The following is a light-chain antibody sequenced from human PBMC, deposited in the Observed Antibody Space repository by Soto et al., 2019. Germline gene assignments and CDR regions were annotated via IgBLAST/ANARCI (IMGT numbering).Light chain of an antibody. CDR2: KAS. CDR1: QSINMW. CDR3: QQYSSYPHT. V-gene: IGKV1-5*03. J-gene: IGKJ2*01. Sequence: DIPMTQSPSTLSASVGDRVTITCRASQSINMWLAWYQQNPGKAPKLLIYKASFLESGVPSRLSGSGSGTDFTLTIRSLQPDDSATYYCQQYSSYPHTFGQGTKLAIK.